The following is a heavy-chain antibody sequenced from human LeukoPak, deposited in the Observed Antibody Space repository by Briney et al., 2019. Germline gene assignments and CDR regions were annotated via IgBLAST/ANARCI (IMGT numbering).Heavy chain of an antibody. D-gene: IGHD6-6*01. CDR1: NYSISNGHY. Sequence: SETLSLTCGLSNYSISNGHYWGWIRQPPGKGLEWIGSIFHSGTTYYNPSLKSRVSISVDPSKNQFSLRLSSVTAADTAVYYCARDKVAARPGDFDYWGQGTLVTVSS. CDR3: ARDKVAARPGDFDY. J-gene: IGHJ4*02. CDR2: IFHSGTT. V-gene: IGHV4-38-2*02.